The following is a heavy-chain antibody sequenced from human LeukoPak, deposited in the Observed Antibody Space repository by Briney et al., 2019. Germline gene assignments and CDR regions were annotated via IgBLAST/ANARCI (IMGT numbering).Heavy chain of an antibody. CDR3: ARGVYIAAAQYAY. CDR1: GGSISSGGYS. D-gene: IGHD6-13*01. V-gene: IGHV4-61*08. J-gene: IGHJ4*02. Sequence: SETLSLTCAVSGGSISSGGYSWSWTRQPPGKGLEWVGYIYYSGTTKYNPSLKSRVSISVDTSKNQFSLKLSSVTAADTAVYYCARGVYIAAAQYAYWGQGTLVTVSS. CDR2: IYYSGTT.